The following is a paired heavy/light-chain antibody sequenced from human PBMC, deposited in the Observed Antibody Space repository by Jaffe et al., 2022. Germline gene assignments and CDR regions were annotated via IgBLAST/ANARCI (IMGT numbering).Light chain of an antibody. CDR2: EVS. J-gene: IGLJ1*01. Sequence: QSALTQPASVSGSLGQSITISCTGTRGDVGGYDYVSWYQQLPGKAPKIVIYEVSNRPSGVSNRFSGSKSGNTASLTISGLQAEDEADYYCSSYTVTTPYVFGTGTKVTVL. CDR3: SSYTVTTPYV. CDR1: RGDVGGYDY. V-gene: IGLV2-14*01.
Heavy chain of an antibody. CDR3: ARELATVATHFDY. D-gene: IGHD3-3*02. V-gene: IGHV4-61*02. J-gene: IGHJ4*02. Sequence: QVQLQESGPGLVKPSQTLSLTCNVSGVSVSSGSYYWTWIRQPAGKGLEWIGRIYKSGSTKYHPSVKSRMTMSLDTSKNEFSLTLNSVTGADTAVYYCARELATVATHFDYWGQGILVTVSS. CDR2: IYKSGST. CDR1: GVSVSSGSYY.